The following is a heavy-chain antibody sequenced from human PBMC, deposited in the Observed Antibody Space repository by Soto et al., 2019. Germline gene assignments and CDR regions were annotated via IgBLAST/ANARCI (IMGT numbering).Heavy chain of an antibody. J-gene: IGHJ5*02. CDR2: IYYSGST. CDR3: AGTITIFGVVITNWFDP. D-gene: IGHD3-3*01. Sequence: QLQLQESGPGLVKPSETLSLTCTVSGGSISSSSYYWGWIRQPPGKGLEWIGSIYYSGSTYYNPSLKSRVTISVDTSKNEFSMKLSSVTAADTAVYYCAGTITIFGVVITNWFDPWGQGTLVTVSS. V-gene: IGHV4-39*01. CDR1: GGSISSSSYY.